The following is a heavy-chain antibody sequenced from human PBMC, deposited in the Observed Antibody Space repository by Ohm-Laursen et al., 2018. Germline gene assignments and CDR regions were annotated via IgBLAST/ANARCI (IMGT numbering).Heavy chain of an antibody. J-gene: IGHJ6*02. V-gene: IGHV3-30*03. CDR2: ISKDGSNK. CDR1: GFTFSSYG. D-gene: IGHD3-3*01. Sequence: SSLRLSCSASGFTFSSYGMHWVRQAPGKGLEWVAVISKDGSNKYSAESVKGRFTISRDNSKNTLYLQMNSLRSEDTAVYYCARAGHYDFWSGYYLSYYYYGMDYWGQGTLVTVSS. CDR3: ARAGHYDFWSGYYLSYYYYGMDY.